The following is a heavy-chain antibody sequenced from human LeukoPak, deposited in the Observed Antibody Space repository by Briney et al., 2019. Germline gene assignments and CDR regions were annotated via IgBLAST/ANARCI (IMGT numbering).Heavy chain of an antibody. J-gene: IGHJ5*02. Sequence: GSSVKVSCKASGYTFTRYDINWVRQAAGQGLEWMGWMNPNSGNTGYAQKFQGRVTITRNTSISTAYIELSSLRSEDTAVYYCARGEAGDFWSGYLYNWFDPWGQGTLVTVSS. CDR3: ARGEAGDFWSGYLYNWFDP. CDR2: MNPNSGNT. CDR1: GYTFTRYD. V-gene: IGHV1-8*01. D-gene: IGHD3-3*01.